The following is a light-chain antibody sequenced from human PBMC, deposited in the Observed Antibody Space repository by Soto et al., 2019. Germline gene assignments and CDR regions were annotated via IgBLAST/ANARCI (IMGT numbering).Light chain of an antibody. CDR2: EVT. CDR1: SSDVGGYNY. J-gene: IGLJ2*01. CDR3: SSFAGGGNPVL. V-gene: IGLV2-8*01. Sequence: QSALTQPPSASGSLGQSVTISCTGTSSDVGGYNYVSWNQQHPGKAPKVMIYEVTKRPPEVPDRFSGSKSGNTASLTVSGLQADDEADYYCSSFAGGGNPVLLGGGTKLTVL.